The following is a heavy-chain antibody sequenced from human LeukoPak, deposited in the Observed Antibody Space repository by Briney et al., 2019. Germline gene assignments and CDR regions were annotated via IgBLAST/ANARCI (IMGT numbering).Heavy chain of an antibody. CDR3: AKDTSGSYYDYGY. Sequence: PGGSLRLSCAASGFTFSSYSMHWVRQAPGKGLEWVALIRYDGSNKYYADSVKGRFTISRDNSKNTLYLQMNSLRAEDTAVYYCAKDTSGSYYDYGYWGQGTLVTVSS. CDR1: GFTFSSYS. D-gene: IGHD1-26*01. CDR2: IRYDGSNK. V-gene: IGHV3-30*02. J-gene: IGHJ4*02.